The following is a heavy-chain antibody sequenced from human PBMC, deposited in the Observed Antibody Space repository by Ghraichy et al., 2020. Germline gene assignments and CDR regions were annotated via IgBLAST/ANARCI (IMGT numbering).Heavy chain of an antibody. CDR3: AKDSKYQLLYAAEAFDI. D-gene: IGHD2-2*02. V-gene: IGHV3-23*01. J-gene: IGHJ3*02. CDR1: GFTFSSYA. CDR2: ISGSGGST. Sequence: GGSLRLSCAASGFTFSSYAMSWVRQAPGKGLEWVSAISGSGGSTYYADSVKGRFTISRDNSKNTLYLQMNSLRAEDTAVYYCAKDSKYQLLYAAEAFDIWGQGTMVTVSS.